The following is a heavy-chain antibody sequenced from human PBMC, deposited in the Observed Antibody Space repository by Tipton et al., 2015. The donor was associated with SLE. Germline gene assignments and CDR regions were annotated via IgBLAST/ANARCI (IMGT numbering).Heavy chain of an antibody. CDR3: ARVADRYFDL. CDR2: IYYSGST. J-gene: IGHJ2*01. V-gene: IGHV4-59*01. Sequence: LRLSCTVSGGSISSYYWSWIRQPPGKGLEWIGYIYYSGSTNYNPSLKSRVTISVDTSKNQFSLKLSSVTAADTAVYYCARVADRYFDLWGRGTLVTVSS. CDR1: GGSISSYY.